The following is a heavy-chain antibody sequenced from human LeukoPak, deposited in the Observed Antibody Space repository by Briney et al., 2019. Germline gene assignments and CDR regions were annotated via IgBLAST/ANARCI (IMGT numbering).Heavy chain of an antibody. V-gene: IGHV1-2*02. CDR3: ARGYFDEGFDP. CDR1: GYTFTGYY. J-gene: IGHJ5*02. Sequence: VAVKVSCKASGYTFTGYYMHWVRQAPGQGLEWMGWISTNSGGTNYAQKFQGRVTMTRDTYISTAYMELSRLRSDDTAVYYCARGYFDEGFDPWGQGTLVTVSS. CDR2: ISTNSGGT. D-gene: IGHD3-22*01.